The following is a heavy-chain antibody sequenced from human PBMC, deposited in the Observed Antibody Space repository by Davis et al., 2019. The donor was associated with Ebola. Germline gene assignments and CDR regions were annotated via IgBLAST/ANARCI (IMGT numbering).Heavy chain of an antibody. CDR1: GGSFSGYY. V-gene: IGHV4-34*01. CDR3: ARGKYSGYDLDYYYYYGMDV. J-gene: IGHJ6*02. CDR2: INHSGST. D-gene: IGHD5-12*01. Sequence: SETLSLTCAVSGGSFSGYYWSWIRQPPGKGLEWIGEINHSGSTNYNPSLKSRVTISVDTSKNQFSLKLSSVTAADTAVYYCARGKYSGYDLDYYYYYGMDVWGQGTTVTVSS.